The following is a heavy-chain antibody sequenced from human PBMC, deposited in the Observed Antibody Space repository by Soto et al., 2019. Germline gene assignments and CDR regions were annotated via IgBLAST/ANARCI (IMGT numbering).Heavy chain of an antibody. J-gene: IGHJ4*02. CDR1: GGSTIDYY. D-gene: IGHD6-13*01. CDR2: IYSSGNT. V-gene: IGHV4-59*01. Sequence: SETLSLTCTVSGGSTIDYYWIWIRQSPGRGLEWIGNIYSSGNTKYNPSLGSRVTISIDTSKNQLSLKLNSVTAADTAVYYCARGSPPRAAIPDYWGQGTLVTVSS. CDR3: ARGSPPRAAIPDY.